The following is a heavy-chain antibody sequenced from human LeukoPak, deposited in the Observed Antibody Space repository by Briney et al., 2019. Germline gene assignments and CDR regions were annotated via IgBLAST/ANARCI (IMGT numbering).Heavy chain of an antibody. V-gene: IGHV3-53*01. CDR3: ARGVEPLAANTLAY. J-gene: IGHJ4*02. CDR2: LYSDGNT. Sequence: GGSLRLSCAASGFTFITNDMTWVRQAPGKGLEWVSVLYSDGNTKYADSVQGRFTISRDKSKNTLYLEMNSLSPDDTAVYYCARGVEPLAANTLAYWGQGTLVTVSS. CDR1: GFTFITND. D-gene: IGHD1-14*01.